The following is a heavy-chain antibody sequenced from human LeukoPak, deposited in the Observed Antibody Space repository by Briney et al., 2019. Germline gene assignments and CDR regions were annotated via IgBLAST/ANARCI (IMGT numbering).Heavy chain of an antibody. CDR3: ARDRNVITFGGVIG. CDR1: GGTFSSYA. V-gene: IGHV1-69*06. Sequence: SVKVSCKASGGTFSSYAISWVRQAPGQGLEWMGGIIPIFGTANYAQKFQGRVTITADKSTSTAYMELSSLRSEDTAVYYCARDRNVITFGGVIGWGQGTLVTVSS. CDR2: IIPIFGTA. D-gene: IGHD3-16*02. J-gene: IGHJ4*02.